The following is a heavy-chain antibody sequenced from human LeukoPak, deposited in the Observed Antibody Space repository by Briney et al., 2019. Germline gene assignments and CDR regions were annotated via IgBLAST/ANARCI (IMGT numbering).Heavy chain of an antibody. J-gene: IGHJ4*02. CDR3: ARVDCSSTSCYYYGVFAY. D-gene: IGHD2-2*01. Sequence: ASVKVSCKASGYTFTSYDINWVRQATGQGLEWMGWMNPNSGNTGYAQKFQGRVTITRNTSISTAYMELSSLRSEDTAVYYCARVDCSSTSCYYYGVFAYWGQGPLVTVS. CDR1: GYTFTSYD. CDR2: MNPNSGNT. V-gene: IGHV1-8*03.